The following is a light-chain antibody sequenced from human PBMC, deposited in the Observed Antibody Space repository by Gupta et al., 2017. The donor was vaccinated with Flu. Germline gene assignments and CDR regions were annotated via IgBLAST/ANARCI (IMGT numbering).Light chain of an antibody. V-gene: IGKV3-15*01. Sequence: EIVMTQSPATLSVSPGERATLSCRASPSAVTYLAWYQQKPDQAPRLLIYGASTRATGVPARLSGSGYGTEFTLTISSLQSEDFAVYYCQQDNYWPYTFGQGTKLEIK. CDR1: PSAVTY. J-gene: IGKJ2*01. CDR2: GAS. CDR3: QQDNYWPYT.